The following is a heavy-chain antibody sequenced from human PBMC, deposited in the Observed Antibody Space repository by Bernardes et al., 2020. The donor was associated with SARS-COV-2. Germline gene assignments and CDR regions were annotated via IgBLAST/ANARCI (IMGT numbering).Heavy chain of an antibody. Sequence: SETLSLTCTVSGGSISGYYWSWIRQSPGKGLEWIGNIHYSGNTKYNPSLKRRLTISVDTSKNQFSLKLNSVTAADTAVYSCARHVGKWALDVWGQGTTVIVSS. CDR2: IHYSGNT. J-gene: IGHJ6*02. CDR3: ARHVGKWALDV. V-gene: IGHV4-59*08. D-gene: IGHD2-8*01. CDR1: GGSISGYY.